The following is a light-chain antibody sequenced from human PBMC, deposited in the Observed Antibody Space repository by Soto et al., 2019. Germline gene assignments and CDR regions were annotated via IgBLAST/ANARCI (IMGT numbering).Light chain of an antibody. CDR3: QKYGSSPMYT. CDR1: QSISSSY. V-gene: IGKV3-20*01. Sequence: VLTQSPGTLSLSPGERATLSCRASQSISSSYLAWYQQKPGQAPRLLIYGASSRATGIPDRFSGSGSGTDFTLTISRLEPEDFAVYYCQKYGSSPMYTFGQGTKLEIK. CDR2: GAS. J-gene: IGKJ2*01.